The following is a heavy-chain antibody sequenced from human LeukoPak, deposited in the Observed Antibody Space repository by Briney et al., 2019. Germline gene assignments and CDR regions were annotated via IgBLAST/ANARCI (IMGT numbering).Heavy chain of an antibody. CDR3: AKERGPSKPFDY. V-gene: IGHV3-23*01. CDR1: GFTLRTYG. J-gene: IGHJ4*02. D-gene: IGHD2-15*01. Sequence: GGSLRLSRAVSGFTLRTYGMNWVRHAPAKGLEWGSAISDNGERTYYADSVKGRFTISRDNSKNMLYLQMNSLRAEDTAVYYCAKERGPSKPFDYWGQGTLVTVSS. CDR2: ISDNGERT.